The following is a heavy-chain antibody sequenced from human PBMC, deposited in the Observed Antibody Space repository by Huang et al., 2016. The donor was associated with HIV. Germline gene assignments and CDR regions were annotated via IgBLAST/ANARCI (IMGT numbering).Heavy chain of an antibody. CDR2: IIPIFGTT. CDR3: ARAALVNNQYFDY. D-gene: IGHD5-18*01. J-gene: IGHJ4*01. CDR1: EGTFSSYS. V-gene: IGHV1-69*13. Sequence: VQLIQSGAEVKKTGSSVRVSCRASEGTFSSYSIGWMRQAPGQGLEWMGGIIPIFGTTTYAQKFQGRVSIAADESTSTAYMDLNSLRSEDTAVYYCARAALVNNQYFDYWGQEPWSPSP.